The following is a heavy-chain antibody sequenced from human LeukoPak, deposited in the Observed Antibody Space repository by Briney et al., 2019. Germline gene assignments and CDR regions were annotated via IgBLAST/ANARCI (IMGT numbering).Heavy chain of an antibody. J-gene: IGHJ4*02. D-gene: IGHD5-12*01. CDR1: GGSFSGYY. CDR2: INHSGST. Sequence: SETLSLTCAVYGGSFSGYYWSWIRQPPGKGLEWIGEINHSGSTNYNPSLKSRVTISVDTSKNQFSLKLSSVTAADTAVYYCARQGYSAYEILDYWGQGTLVTASS. V-gene: IGHV4-34*01. CDR3: ARQGYSAYEILDY.